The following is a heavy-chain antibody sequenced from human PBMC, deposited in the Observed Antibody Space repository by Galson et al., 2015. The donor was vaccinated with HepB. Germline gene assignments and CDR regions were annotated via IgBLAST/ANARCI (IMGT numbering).Heavy chain of an antibody. D-gene: IGHD2-2*02. Sequence: SVKVSCKASGGTFSSYAISWVRQAPGQGLEWMGGIIPIFGTANYAQKFQGRVTITADESTSTAYMELSSLRSEDTAVYYCARELVNCSSTSCYRERYFQHWGQGTLVTVSS. CDR2: IIPIFGTA. J-gene: IGHJ1*01. V-gene: IGHV1-69*13. CDR1: GGTFSSYA. CDR3: ARELVNCSSTSCYRERYFQH.